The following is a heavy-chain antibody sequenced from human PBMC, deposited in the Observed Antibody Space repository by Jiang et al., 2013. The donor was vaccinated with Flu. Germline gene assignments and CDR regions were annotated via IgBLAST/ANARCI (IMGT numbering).Heavy chain of an antibody. V-gene: IGHV3-74*01. Sequence: TGRFTISRDNAKNTLYLQMNSLRAEDTAVYYCVRGGGKMVRGVIPPRYWGQGTLVTVSS. D-gene: IGHD3-10*01. CDR3: VRGGGKMVRGVIPPRY. J-gene: IGHJ4*02.